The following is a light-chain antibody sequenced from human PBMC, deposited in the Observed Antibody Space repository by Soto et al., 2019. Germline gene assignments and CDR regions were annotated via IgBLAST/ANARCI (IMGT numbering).Light chain of an antibody. CDR2: SVS. V-gene: IGLV2-14*03. J-gene: IGLJ1*01. CDR3: SSSTSSSTYV. Sequence: QSALTQPASVSGSPGQSITISCTGTSSDIGAYASVSWYQQHPDKAPKLIIYSVSHRSSGVSDRFSGSKSGNTASLTISGLHTEVEADYYCSSSTSSSTYVFGTGTKLTVL. CDR1: SSDIGAYAS.